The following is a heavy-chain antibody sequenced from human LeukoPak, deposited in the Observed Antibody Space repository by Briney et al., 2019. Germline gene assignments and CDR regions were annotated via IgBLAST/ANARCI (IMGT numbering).Heavy chain of an antibody. CDR2: IYYSGST. D-gene: IGHD2-2*01. CDR3: ARHGTGYCSSTGCSEKAFDI. V-gene: IGHV4-59*08. Sequence: PSETLSLTCTVSGGSISSYYWSWIRQPPGKGLEWIGYIYYSGSTNYNPSLKSRVTISVDTSKNQFSLKLSSVTAADTAVYYCARHGTGYCSSTGCSEKAFDIWGQGTMVTVSS. CDR1: GGSISSYY. J-gene: IGHJ3*02.